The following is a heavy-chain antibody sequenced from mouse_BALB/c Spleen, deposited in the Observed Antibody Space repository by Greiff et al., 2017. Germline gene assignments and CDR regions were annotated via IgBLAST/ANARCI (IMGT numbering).Heavy chain of an antibody. J-gene: IGHJ4*01. CDR1: GYSFTSYY. D-gene: IGHD4-1*01. CDR2: IDPFNGGT. V-gene: IGHV1S135*01. Sequence: EVQLQQSGPELMKPGASVKISCKASGYSFTSYYMHWVKQSHGKSLEWIGYIDPFNGGTSYNQKFKGKATLTVDKSSSTAYMHLSSLTSEDSAVYYCARKLGYYYAMDYWGQGTSVTVSS. CDR3: ARKLGYYYAMDY.